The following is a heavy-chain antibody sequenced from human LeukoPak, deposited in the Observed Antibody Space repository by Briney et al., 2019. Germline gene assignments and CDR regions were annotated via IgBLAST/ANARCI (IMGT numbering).Heavy chain of an antibody. CDR3: ARDPGDYPPYYFDY. V-gene: IGHV4-4*07. J-gene: IGHJ4*02. CDR2: IYTSGST. D-gene: IGHD2-21*02. Sequence: SETLSLNCTVSGGSISRYCWSWIRQPAGKGLEWIGRIYTSGSTNYNPSLKSRVTMSVDTSKNQFSLKLTSVTAADTAVYYCARDPGDYPPYYFDYWGQGTLVTVSS. CDR1: GGSISRYC.